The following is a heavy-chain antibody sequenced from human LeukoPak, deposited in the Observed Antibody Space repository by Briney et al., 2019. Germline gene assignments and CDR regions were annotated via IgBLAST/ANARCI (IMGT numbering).Heavy chain of an antibody. Sequence: SETLSLTCTVSGGSISSSSYYWGWIRQPPGKGLEWIGRIYTSGSTNYNPSLKSRVTMSVDTSKNQFSLKLSSVTAADTAVYYCAGSIAAAGIGGGYYFDYWGQGTLVTVSS. V-gene: IGHV4-39*07. J-gene: IGHJ4*02. D-gene: IGHD6-13*01. CDR1: GGSISSSSYY. CDR3: AGSIAAAGIGGGYYFDY. CDR2: IYTSGST.